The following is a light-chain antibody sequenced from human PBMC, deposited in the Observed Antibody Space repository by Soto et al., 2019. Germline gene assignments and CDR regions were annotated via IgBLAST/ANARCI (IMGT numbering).Light chain of an antibody. J-gene: IGKJ1*01. CDR2: LGS. CDR1: QSLLHSNGYNY. CDR3: MQALQSPRT. V-gene: IGKV2-28*01. Sequence: DIVMTQSPLSLPVTPGEPASISCRSSQSLLHSNGYNYLDWYLQKPGQSPQLLIYLGSNRSSGVPDRFSGSGSGKDLTLKISRVEAEDVGVYYCMQALQSPRTFGQGTKVQFK.